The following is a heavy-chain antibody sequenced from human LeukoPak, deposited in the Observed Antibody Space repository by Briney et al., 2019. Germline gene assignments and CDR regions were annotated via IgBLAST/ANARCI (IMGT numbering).Heavy chain of an antibody. D-gene: IGHD2-2*01. CDR1: GGSISSGGYY. V-gene: IGHV4-31*03. CDR2: IYYSGST. Sequence: SETLSLTCTVSGGSISSGGYYWSWIRQHPGKGLEWIGYIYYSGSTYYNPSLKSRVTISVDTSKNQFSLKLSSVTAADMAVYYCARDRGGHCSSTSCYFNGFDLWGQGTLVTVSS. CDR3: ARDRGGHCSSTSCYFNGFDL. J-gene: IGHJ5*02.